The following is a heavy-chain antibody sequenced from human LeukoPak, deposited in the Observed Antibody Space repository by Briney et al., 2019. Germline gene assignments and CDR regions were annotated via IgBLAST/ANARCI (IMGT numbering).Heavy chain of an antibody. CDR2: ISSSSSYI. J-gene: IGHJ3*02. D-gene: IGHD3-10*01. CDR3: AREFGTYGSGSYIAPEAFDI. CDR1: GFTFSSYS. V-gene: IGHV3-21*01. Sequence: GGSLRLSCAASGFTFSSYSMNWVRQAPGKGLEWVSSISSSSSYIYYADSVKGRFTISRDNAKNSLYLQMNSLRAEDTAVYYCAREFGTYGSGSYIAPEAFDIWGQGTMVTVSS.